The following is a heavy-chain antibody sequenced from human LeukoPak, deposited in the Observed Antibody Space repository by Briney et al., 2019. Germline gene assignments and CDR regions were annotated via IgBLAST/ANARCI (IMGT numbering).Heavy chain of an antibody. Sequence: GGSLRLSCAASGFTFSTYWMHWVRQAPGKGLVWVSRINGDGSSTSYADSVKGRFTISRDNAKNSLFLQMNSLRAEDTAVYYCARDPSYYYETRGGNYWGQGTLVTVSS. V-gene: IGHV3-74*01. D-gene: IGHD3-22*01. CDR2: INGDGSST. CDR3: ARDPSYYYETRGGNY. CDR1: GFTFSTYW. J-gene: IGHJ4*02.